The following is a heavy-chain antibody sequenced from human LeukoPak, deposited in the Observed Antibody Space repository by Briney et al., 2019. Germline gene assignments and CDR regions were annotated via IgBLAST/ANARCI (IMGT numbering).Heavy chain of an antibody. D-gene: IGHD3-10*01. V-gene: IGHV3-23*01. CDR3: AKDGVRGVTTDYYFDY. CDR1: GFSFSAYG. Sequence: TGGSLRLSCAASGFSFSAYGVHWVRQAPGKGLEWVSAISGSGGSTYYADSVKGRFTISRDNSKNTLYLQMNSLRAEDTAVYYCAKDGVRGVTTDYYFDYWGQGTLVTVSS. CDR2: ISGSGGST. J-gene: IGHJ4*02.